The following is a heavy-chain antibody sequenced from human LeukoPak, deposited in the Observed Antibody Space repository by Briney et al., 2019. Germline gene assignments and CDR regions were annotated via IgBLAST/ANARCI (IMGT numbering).Heavy chain of an antibody. Sequence: ASVKVSCKVSGYTFTDYYMHWVQQAPGKGVEWMGLVDPEDGETIYAEKFQSRVTITADTSTDTAYMELSSLRSEDTAVYYCATARIMITFGGAAPRQDNDYWGQGTLVTVSS. CDR3: ATARIMITFGGAAPRQDNDY. V-gene: IGHV1-69-2*01. CDR1: GYTFTDYY. J-gene: IGHJ4*02. D-gene: IGHD3-16*01. CDR2: VDPEDGET.